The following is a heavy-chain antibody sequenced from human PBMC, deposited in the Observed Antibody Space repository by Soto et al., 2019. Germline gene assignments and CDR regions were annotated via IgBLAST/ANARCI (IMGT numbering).Heavy chain of an antibody. Sequence: QVQLQESGPGLVKPSQTLSLTCTVSGGSISSGGYYWSWIRQHPGKGLEWIGYIYYSGSTYYNPSLKSRVTTSVDTSKNQFSLKLSSVTAADTAVYYCARDGGYCSGGSCYPHYYYYGMDVWGQGTTVTVSS. D-gene: IGHD2-15*01. V-gene: IGHV4-31*03. CDR1: GGSISSGGYY. J-gene: IGHJ6*02. CDR3: ARDGGYCSGGSCYPHYYYYGMDV. CDR2: IYYSGST.